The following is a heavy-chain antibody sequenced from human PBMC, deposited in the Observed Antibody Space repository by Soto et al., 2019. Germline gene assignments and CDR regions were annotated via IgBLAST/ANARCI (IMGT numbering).Heavy chain of an antibody. CDR3: AKAPRLRYFDWLSPPPNSDAFDI. CDR2: ISGSGGGT. V-gene: IGHV3-23*01. J-gene: IGHJ3*02. CDR1: GFTFSSYA. Sequence: PGGSLRLSCAASGFTFSSYAMSWVRQAPGKGLEWVSAISGSGGGTYYADSVKGRFTISRDNSKNTLYLEMNSLRAEDTAVYYCAKAPRLRYFDWLSPPPNSDAFDIWGQGTMVTVSS. D-gene: IGHD3-9*01.